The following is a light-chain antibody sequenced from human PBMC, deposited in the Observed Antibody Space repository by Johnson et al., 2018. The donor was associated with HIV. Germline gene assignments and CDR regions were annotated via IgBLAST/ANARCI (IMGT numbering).Light chain of an antibody. CDR1: SSNIGNNY. Sequence: QSVLTQPPSVSAAPGQKVTISCSGSSSNIGNNYVSWYQQLPGTAPKLLIYENNKRPSGIPDRFSGSKSGTSATLGITGLQTGDEAGYYCGTWDSSLSAGGFFGTGTEVTVL. CDR2: ENN. CDR3: GTWDSSLSAGGF. V-gene: IGLV1-51*02. J-gene: IGLJ1*01.